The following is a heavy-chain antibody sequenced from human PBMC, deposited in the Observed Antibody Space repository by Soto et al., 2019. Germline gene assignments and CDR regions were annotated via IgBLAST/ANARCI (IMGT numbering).Heavy chain of an antibody. CDR3: ARDRWAPTSITRKGGSWFDP. Sequence: ASVKVSCKASGYTFTSYGISWVRQAPGQGLEWMGWISAYNGNTNYAQKLQGRVTMTTDTSTSTAYMELRSLRSDDTAVYYCARDRWAPTSITRKGGSWFDPWGQGTLVTVSS. J-gene: IGHJ5*02. CDR2: ISAYNGNT. D-gene: IGHD2-15*01. V-gene: IGHV1-18*01. CDR1: GYTFTSYG.